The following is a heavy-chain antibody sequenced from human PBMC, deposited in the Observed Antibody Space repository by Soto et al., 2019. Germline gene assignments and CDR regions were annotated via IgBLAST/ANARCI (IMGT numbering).Heavy chain of an antibody. J-gene: IGHJ4*02. CDR2: INHSGST. CDR3: ARGWGALFDY. Sequence: QVQLQQWGAGLLKPSETLSLTCAVYGGSFSDYYWNWIRQPPGKGLEWIGEINHSGSTNYNPSLKSRVTISVDTSKNQFSLKLSSVTAADTAVYYCARGWGALFDYWGQGALVTVSS. CDR1: GGSFSDYY. D-gene: IGHD7-27*01. V-gene: IGHV4-34*01.